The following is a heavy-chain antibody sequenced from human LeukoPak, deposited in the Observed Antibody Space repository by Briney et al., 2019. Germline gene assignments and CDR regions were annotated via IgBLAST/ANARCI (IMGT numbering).Heavy chain of an antibody. J-gene: IGHJ4*02. CDR2: VSGSGGST. CDR3: AKPRAVGVNAFFDY. Sequence: GGSLRLSCAASGFTFSSYAMSWVRQAPGKGLEWVSSVSGSGGSTYYADSVKGRFTISRDNSKNTLYLQMNSLRAEDTAIYYCAKPRAVGVNAFFDYWGQGPLVTVSS. V-gene: IGHV3-23*01. CDR1: GFTFSSYA.